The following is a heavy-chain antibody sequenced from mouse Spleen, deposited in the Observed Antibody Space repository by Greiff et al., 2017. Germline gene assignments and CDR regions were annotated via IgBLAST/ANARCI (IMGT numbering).Heavy chain of an antibody. Sequence: VQLQQPGAELVRPGASVKLSCKASGYTFTSYWINWVKQRPGQGLEWIGNIYPSDSYTNYNQKFKDKATLTVDKSSSTAYMQLSSPTSEDSAVYYCTRGRYDEDWFAYWGQGTLVTVSA. J-gene: IGHJ3*01. V-gene: IGHV1-69*02. CDR3: TRGRYDEDWFAY. CDR1: GYTFTSYW. D-gene: IGHD2-14*01. CDR2: IYPSDSYT.